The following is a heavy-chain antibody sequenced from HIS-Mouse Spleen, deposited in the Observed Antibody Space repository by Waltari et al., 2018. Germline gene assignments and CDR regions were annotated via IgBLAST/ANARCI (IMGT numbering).Heavy chain of an antibody. Sequence: QLQLQESGPGLVKPSETLSLTCTVSGGSISSRSYYWGWIRQPPGKGLEWIGSIYYSGSTYYNPSLKSRVTISVDTSKNQFSLKLSSVTAADTAVYYCAAPGVVVTAILDAFDIWGQGTMVTVSS. CDR3: AAPGVVVTAILDAFDI. V-gene: IGHV4-39*01. CDR2: IYYSGST. J-gene: IGHJ3*02. D-gene: IGHD2-21*02. CDR1: GGSISSRSYY.